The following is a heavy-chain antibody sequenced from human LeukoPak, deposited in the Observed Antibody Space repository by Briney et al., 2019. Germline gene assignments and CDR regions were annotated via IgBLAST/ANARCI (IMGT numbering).Heavy chain of an antibody. D-gene: IGHD1-26*01. V-gene: IGHV3-48*04. CDR3: ARENSGNYHDAFDI. Sequence: GGSLRLSCAASGFTFSSYWMNWVRQAPGKGLEWVSYISSSGSSIYYADSVKGRFTISRDNAKNSLYLQMSSLRAEDTAVYYCARENSGNYHDAFDISGQGTMVTVSS. J-gene: IGHJ3*02. CDR1: GFTFSSYW. CDR2: ISSSGSSI.